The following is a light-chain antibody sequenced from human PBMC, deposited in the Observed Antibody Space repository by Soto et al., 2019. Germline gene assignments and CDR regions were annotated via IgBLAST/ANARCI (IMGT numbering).Light chain of an antibody. Sequence: EIVMTQSPVTLSVSPGERATLSCRASQSVSSNVAWYQQKPGQAPRLLIYGASTRATGIPARFSGSGSGTEFILTISSLQSEDFAVYYCQQYNKWPPLTFGGGTKVEIK. CDR1: QSVSSN. V-gene: IGKV3-15*01. J-gene: IGKJ4*01. CDR3: QQYNKWPPLT. CDR2: GAS.